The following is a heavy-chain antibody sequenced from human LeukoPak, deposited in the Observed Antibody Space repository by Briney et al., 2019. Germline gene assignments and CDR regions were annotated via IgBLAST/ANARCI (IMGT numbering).Heavy chain of an antibody. CDR1: GFTFDDYA. D-gene: IGHD3-10*01. V-gene: IGHV3-9*01. J-gene: IGHJ4*02. CDR3: AKDGNGRGSYYYFDY. Sequence: PGRSLRLSCAASGFTFDDYAMHWVRQAPGKGLEWVSGISWNSGSIGYADSVKGRFTISRDNAKNSLYLQMNSLRAEDTAVYYCAKDGNGRGSYYYFDYWGQGTLVTVSS. CDR2: ISWNSGSI.